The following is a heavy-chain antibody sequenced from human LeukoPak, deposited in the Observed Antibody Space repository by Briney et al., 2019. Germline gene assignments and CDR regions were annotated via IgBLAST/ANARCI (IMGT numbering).Heavy chain of an antibody. CDR3: ARDSGYYFDY. V-gene: IGHV4-61*02. J-gene: IGHJ4*02. Sequence: SETLSLTCTVSGGSISSSTSYWGWIRQPAGKGLEWIGRIYTSGSTNYNPSLKSRVTMSVDTSKNQFSLKLSFVTAADTAVYYCARDSGYYFDYWGQGTLVTVSS. D-gene: IGHD7-27*01. CDR1: GGSISSSTSY. CDR2: IYTSGST.